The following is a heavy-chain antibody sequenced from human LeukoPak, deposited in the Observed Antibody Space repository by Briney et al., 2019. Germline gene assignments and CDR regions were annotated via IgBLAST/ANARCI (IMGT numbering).Heavy chain of an antibody. CDR2: ISSSSSYI. V-gene: IGHV3-21*01. CDR1: GFTFSSYS. J-gene: IGHJ5*02. CDR3: ARVVQYYDSSGYQNWFDP. Sequence: GGSLRLSCAASGFTFSSYSMNWVRQAPGKGLEWVSSISSSSSYIYYADSVKGRFTISRDNAKNSLYLQMNSLRAEDTAVYYCARVVQYYDSSGYQNWFDPWGQGTLVTVSS. D-gene: IGHD3-22*01.